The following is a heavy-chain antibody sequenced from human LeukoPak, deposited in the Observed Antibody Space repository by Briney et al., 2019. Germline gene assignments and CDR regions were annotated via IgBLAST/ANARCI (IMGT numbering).Heavy chain of an antibody. CDR2: IYPGDSDT. V-gene: IGHV5-51*01. Sequence: GESLKISCKGSGYSFTSYWIGWVRQMPGKGLEWMGIIYPGDSDTRYSPSFQGQVTISADKSISTAYLQWSSLKASDTAMYYCARRNYDFWSGYFTNQGWFDPWGQGTLVTVSS. J-gene: IGHJ5*02. CDR3: ARRNYDFWSGYFTNQGWFDP. CDR1: GYSFTSYW. D-gene: IGHD3-3*01.